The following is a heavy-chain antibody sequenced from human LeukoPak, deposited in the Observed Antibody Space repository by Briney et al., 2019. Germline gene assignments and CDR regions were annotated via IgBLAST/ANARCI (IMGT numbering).Heavy chain of an antibody. D-gene: IGHD3-9*01. J-gene: IGHJ5*02. Sequence: HPGGSLRLSCAASGFTFSSYGISWVRQAPGKGLEWVSSISGSGDKIYQADSMKGRFTISRDNSKDTVFLQLSSLRADDTAVYFCAKLSGDIPPSWGQGTLVTVSS. CDR3: AKLSGDIPPS. CDR1: GFTFSSYG. V-gene: IGHV3-23*01. CDR2: ISGSGDKI.